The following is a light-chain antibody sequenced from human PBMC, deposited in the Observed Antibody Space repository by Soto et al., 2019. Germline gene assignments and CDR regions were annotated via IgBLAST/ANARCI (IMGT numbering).Light chain of an antibody. Sequence: QSVLTQPPSVSAAPGQKVTISCSGRSSNIENNYVSWYQHLPGTAPKLLIYENNKRPSAIPGRFSGSNSGTSATLGITGLQTGCEADYYCGTWDSSLSGVVFGGGTKVTVL. CDR1: SSNIENNY. CDR3: GTWDSSLSGVV. J-gene: IGLJ3*02. V-gene: IGLV1-51*02. CDR2: ENN.